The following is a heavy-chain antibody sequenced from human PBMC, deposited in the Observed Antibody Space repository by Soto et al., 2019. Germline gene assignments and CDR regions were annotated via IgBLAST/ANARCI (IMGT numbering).Heavy chain of an antibody. CDR2: INHSGIT. CDR1: GGSFSGYY. J-gene: IGHJ4*02. Sequence: SETLSLTCAVYGGSFSGYYCIWSRHPPFKGLEWLGEINHSGITDYNPSLKSRITISIDTSKKQFSLKLNSVTAADTAVYYCAIGPRMWLAGGGYWGQGTQVTVSS. D-gene: IGHD6-19*01. CDR3: AIGPRMWLAGGGY. V-gene: IGHV4-34*01.